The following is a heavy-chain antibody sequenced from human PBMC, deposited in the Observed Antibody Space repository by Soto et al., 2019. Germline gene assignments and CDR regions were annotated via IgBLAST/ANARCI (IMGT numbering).Heavy chain of an antibody. CDR3: ARATLGTNNWFDP. Sequence: KLRETLSLTCAVSGGSISSSNWWSWVRQPPGKGLESIGEIYHSGSTNYNPSLKSRVTISVDKSKNQFSLKLSSVTAADTAVYYCARATLGTNNWFDPWGQGTLVTVSS. J-gene: IGHJ5*02. CDR2: IYHSGST. V-gene: IGHV4-4*03. CDR1: GGSISSSNW.